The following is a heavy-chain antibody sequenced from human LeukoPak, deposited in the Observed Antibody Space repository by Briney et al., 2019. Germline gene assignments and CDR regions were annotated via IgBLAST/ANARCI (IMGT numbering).Heavy chain of an antibody. CDR2: FDPEGGET. V-gene: IGHV1-24*01. J-gene: IGHJ4*02. Sequence: ASVKVSCKVSGYTLTELSMRWVRQALGKGLEWMGGFDPEGGETIYAQKFQGRVTMTEDSSTDTAYMELSSLRSEDTAVYYCATGFRYVDYWGQGTLVTVSS. CDR1: GYTLTELS. CDR3: ATGFRYVDY.